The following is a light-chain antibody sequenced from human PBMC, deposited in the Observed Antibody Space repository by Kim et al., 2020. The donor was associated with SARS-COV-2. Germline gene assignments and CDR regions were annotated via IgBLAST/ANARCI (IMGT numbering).Light chain of an antibody. CDR1: SSDVGSYNL. V-gene: IGLV2-23*02. CDR3: CSYAGSSTFYVV. CDR2: EVS. Sequence: QSVVTQPASVSGSPGQSITISCTGTSSDVGSYNLVSWYQQHPGKAPKLMIYEVSKRPSGVSNRFSGSKSGNTASLTISGLQAEDEADYYCCSYAGSSTFYVVFGGGTQLTVL. J-gene: IGLJ2*01.